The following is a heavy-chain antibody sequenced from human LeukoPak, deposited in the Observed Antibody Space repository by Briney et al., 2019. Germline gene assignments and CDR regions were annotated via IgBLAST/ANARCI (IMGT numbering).Heavy chain of an antibody. J-gene: IGHJ6*02. Sequence: LRLSCAASGFTFSDYYMSWISQPPGKGLEWIGEINHSGSTNYNPSLKSRVTISVDTSKNQFSLKLSSVTAADTAVYYCARVGYDFWSGYYVGSSHGMDVWGQGTTVTVSS. D-gene: IGHD3-3*01. CDR1: GFTFSDYY. CDR3: ARVGYDFWSGYYVGSSHGMDV. V-gene: IGHV4-34*01. CDR2: INHSGST.